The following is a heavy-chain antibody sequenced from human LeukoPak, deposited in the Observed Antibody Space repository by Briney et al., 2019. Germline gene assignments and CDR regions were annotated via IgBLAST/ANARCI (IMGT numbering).Heavy chain of an antibody. CDR3: ARADYYDSSGYSFDY. CDR1: GGSISSGSYY. D-gene: IGHD3-22*01. Sequence: SETLSLTCAVSGGSISSGSYYWSWIRQPAGKGLEWIGRIYTSGSTNYNPSLKSRVTISVDTSKNQFSLKLSSVTAADTAVYYCARADYYDSSGYSFDYWGQGTQVTVSS. V-gene: IGHV4-61*02. J-gene: IGHJ4*02. CDR2: IYTSGST.